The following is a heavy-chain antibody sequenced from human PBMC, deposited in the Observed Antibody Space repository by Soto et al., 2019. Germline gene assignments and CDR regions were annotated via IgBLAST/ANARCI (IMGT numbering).Heavy chain of an antibody. Sequence: QVQLVQSGAEVKKPGSSVKVSCKASGGTFSSYSINWVRQAPGQGLEWMGEIIPIFGTANYAQKFQGRVTIAADESTSTAYMELSSLRSEDTAVYYGARDGGRHSGGIDYWGQGTLVTVSS. CDR3: ARDGGRHSGGIDY. V-gene: IGHV1-69*01. CDR1: GGTFSSYS. D-gene: IGHD1-26*01. CDR2: IIPIFGTA. J-gene: IGHJ4*02.